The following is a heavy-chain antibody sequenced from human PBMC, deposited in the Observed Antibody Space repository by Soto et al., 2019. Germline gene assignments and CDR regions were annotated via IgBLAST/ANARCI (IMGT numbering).Heavy chain of an antibody. Sequence: EVQLVESGGGLVKPGGSLRLSCAASGFGFSRYSMNWVRQAPGKGLEWVSCISSSSAYIQYADSVKGRFTIFRDNAKNSLYLQMNSLRADDTAVYYCARYISISWRAEYFQHWGQGAPVTVSS. V-gene: IGHV3-21*01. J-gene: IGHJ1*01. CDR2: ISSSSAYI. CDR3: ARYISISWRAEYFQH. D-gene: IGHD6-13*01. CDR1: GFGFSRYS.